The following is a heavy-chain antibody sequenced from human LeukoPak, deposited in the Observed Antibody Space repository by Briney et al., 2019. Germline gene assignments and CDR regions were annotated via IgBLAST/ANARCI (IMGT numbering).Heavy chain of an antibody. D-gene: IGHD6-19*01. CDR1: GFTSSSYA. CDR2: ISYDGSNK. V-gene: IGHV3-30*04. J-gene: IGHJ4*02. CDR3: ARGEAVAELIFDY. Sequence: GRSLRLSCAASGFTSSSYAMHWVRQAPGKGLEWVAVISYDGSNKYYADSVKGRFTISRDNSKNTLYLQMNSLRAEDTAVYYCARGEAVAELIFDYWGQGTLVTVSS.